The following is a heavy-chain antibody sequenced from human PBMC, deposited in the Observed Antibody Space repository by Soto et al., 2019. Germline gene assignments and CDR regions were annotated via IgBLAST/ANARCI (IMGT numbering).Heavy chain of an antibody. CDR1: GYTFTSYG. CDR3: ARDLQAGYYRPKAFDY. V-gene: IGHV1-18*01. J-gene: IGHJ4*02. D-gene: IGHD3-9*01. Sequence: GASVKVSCKASGYTFTSYGISWVRQAPGQGLEWMGWISAYNGNTNYAQKLQGRVTMTTDTSTSTAYMELRSLRSDDTAVYYCARDLQAGYYRPKAFDYWGQGTLVTVSS. CDR2: ISAYNGNT.